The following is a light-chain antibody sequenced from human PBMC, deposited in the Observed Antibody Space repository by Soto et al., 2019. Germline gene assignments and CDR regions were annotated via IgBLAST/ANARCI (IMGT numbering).Light chain of an antibody. CDR1: QSVSTN. V-gene: IGKV3-15*01. J-gene: IGKJ1*01. CDR2: GAS. Sequence: DIVMTQSPATLSVSPGASATLSCRASQSVSTNLAWYQQKPGQVPRVLIYGASTRATEIPARFSGSGSGTEFTLTIDSLQSEYFAVYYCQQYNNWPRTFGQGTKVEIK. CDR3: QQYNNWPRT.